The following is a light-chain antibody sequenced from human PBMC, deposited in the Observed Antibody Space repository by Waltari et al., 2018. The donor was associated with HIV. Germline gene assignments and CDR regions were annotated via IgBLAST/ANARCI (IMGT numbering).Light chain of an antibody. CDR1: PLAKQY. CDR3: QSADSSGSNFV. CDR2: KDS. J-gene: IGLJ1*01. Sequence: SYELTQPPSVSVSPGQTARITCSGDPLAKQYAYCDQQEPGQAPVSGSYKDSERPSRIPERFCGSSSGTTVTLTISGVQAEDEADYYCQSADSSGSNFVFGTGTKVTVL. V-gene: IGLV3-25*03.